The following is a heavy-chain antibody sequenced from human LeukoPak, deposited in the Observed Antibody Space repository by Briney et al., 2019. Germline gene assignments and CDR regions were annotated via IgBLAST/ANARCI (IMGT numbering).Heavy chain of an antibody. D-gene: IGHD4-17*01. CDR1: GGSISSGGYY. J-gene: IGHJ6*04. CDR3: ARRRGGYGDPGMDV. CDR2: IYYSGGT. V-gene: IGHV4-31*03. Sequence: SQTLSLTCTVSGGSISSGGYYWSWIRQHPGKGLEWIGYIYYSGGTYYSPSLKSRVTISVDTSKNQFSLKLSSVTAADTAVYYCARRRGGYGDPGMDVWGKGTTVTVSS.